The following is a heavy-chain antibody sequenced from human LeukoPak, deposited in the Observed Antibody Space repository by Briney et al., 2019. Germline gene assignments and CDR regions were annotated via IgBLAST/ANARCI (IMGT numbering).Heavy chain of an antibody. CDR3: ARASKQQLEKWFDP. D-gene: IGHD6-13*01. V-gene: IGHV4-59*11. J-gene: IGHJ5*02. CDR1: GGSISSHY. Sequence: SETLSLTCSVSGGSISSHYWSWIRQPPGKGLEWIGYIYYSGSTKYNPPLKSRVTISVDTSKNQFSLKLSSVTAADTAVYYCARASKQQLEKWFDPWGQGTLVTVSS. CDR2: IYYSGST.